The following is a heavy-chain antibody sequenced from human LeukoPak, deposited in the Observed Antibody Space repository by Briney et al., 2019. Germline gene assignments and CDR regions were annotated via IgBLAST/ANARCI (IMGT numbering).Heavy chain of an antibody. CDR2: IIPILGIA. V-gene: IGHV1-69*04. J-gene: IGHJ4*02. CDR3: ARDRSVTTGVD. CDR1: GGTFSSYA. Sequence: SVKVSCKASGGTFSSYAISWVRQAPGQGLEWMGRIIPILGIANYAQKFQGRVTITADKSTSTAYMELSSLRSEDTAVYYCARDRSVTTGVDWGQGTLVTVSS. D-gene: IGHD4-17*01.